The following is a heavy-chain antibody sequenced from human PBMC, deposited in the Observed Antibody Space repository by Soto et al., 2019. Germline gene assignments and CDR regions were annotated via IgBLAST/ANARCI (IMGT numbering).Heavy chain of an antibody. Sequence: GESLKISCAASGFTFSDYYMSWIRQAPGKGLEWVSYISSSGSTIYYADSVKGRFTLSRDNAKNSLYLQMNSLRAEDTAVYYCARRGSSSGGSVYWGQGTLVTVSS. CDR2: ISSSGSTI. J-gene: IGHJ4*02. V-gene: IGHV3-11*01. CDR3: ARRGSSSGGSVY. CDR1: GFTFSDYY. D-gene: IGHD6-6*01.